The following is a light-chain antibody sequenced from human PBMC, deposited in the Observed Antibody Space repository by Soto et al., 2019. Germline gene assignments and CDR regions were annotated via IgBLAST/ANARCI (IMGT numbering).Light chain of an antibody. CDR3: QSYDSSLSVL. J-gene: IGLJ2*01. CDR2: GNS. Sequence: QSVLTQPPSVSGAPGQRVTISCTWSSSNIGAGYDVHWYQQLPGTAPKLLIYGNSNRPSGVPDRVSGSKSGTSAPLAITGLQAEDEADYYCQSYDSSLSVLFGGGTKVTVL. V-gene: IGLV1-40*01. CDR1: SSNIGAGYD.